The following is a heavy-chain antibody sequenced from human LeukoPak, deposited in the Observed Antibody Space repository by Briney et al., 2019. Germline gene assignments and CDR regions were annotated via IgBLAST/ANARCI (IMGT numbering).Heavy chain of an antibody. CDR2: IYYIGTT. D-gene: IGHD6-13*01. J-gene: IGHJ5*02. V-gene: IGHV4-39*01. CDR3: VWGQYGSTYSSSSNWFDP. CDR1: GGSISSTSYY. Sequence: SETLSLTCTVSGGSISSTSYYWGWIRQPPGKGLEWIGNIYYIGTTYYNPSLKSRVTIFVDMSKNQFSLWLSSVTAADTAVYYCVWGQYGSTYSSSSNWFDPWGQGTLVTVSS.